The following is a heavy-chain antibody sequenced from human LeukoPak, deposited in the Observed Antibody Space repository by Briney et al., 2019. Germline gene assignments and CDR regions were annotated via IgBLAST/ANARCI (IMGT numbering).Heavy chain of an antibody. J-gene: IGHJ4*02. Sequence: GGSLRLSCAASGFTVSNNYMSWVRQAPGKGLEWVSVIYSSGSSYYADSVKGRFTISRDISKNTVYLQMNSLRVEDTAVHYCARGMGGYGGYDYWGQGTLVTVSS. CDR2: IYSSGSS. V-gene: IGHV3-66*01. D-gene: IGHD5-12*01. CDR1: GFTVSNNY. CDR3: ARGMGGYGGYDY.